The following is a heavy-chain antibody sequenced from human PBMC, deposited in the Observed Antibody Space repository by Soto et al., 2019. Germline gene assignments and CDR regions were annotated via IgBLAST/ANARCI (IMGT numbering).Heavy chain of an antibody. J-gene: IGHJ4*02. V-gene: IGHV4-59*01. CDR1: GGSISSYY. Sequence: SETLSLTCTVSGGSISSYYWSWIRQPPGKGLEWIGYIYYSGSTNYNPSLKSRVTISVDTSKNQFSLKLSSVTAADTAVYYCARTEYYYDSSGYYPLFDYWGQGTLVTVSS. CDR2: IYYSGST. CDR3: ARTEYYYDSSGYYPLFDY. D-gene: IGHD3-22*01.